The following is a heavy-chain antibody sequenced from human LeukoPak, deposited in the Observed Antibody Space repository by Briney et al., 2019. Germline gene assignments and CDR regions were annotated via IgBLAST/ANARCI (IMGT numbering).Heavy chain of an antibody. CDR1: GGSFSGYY. J-gene: IGHJ2*01. V-gene: IGHV4-34*01. D-gene: IGHD2-21*02. Sequence: SETLSLTCAVYGGSFSGYYWSWIRQPPGKGLEWIGEINHSGGTNYNPSLKSRVTISVDTSKNQFSLKLSSVTAADTAVYYCARGRIVVVTAIRNWYFDLWGRGTLVTVSS. CDR3: ARGRIVVVTAIRNWYFDL. CDR2: INHSGGT.